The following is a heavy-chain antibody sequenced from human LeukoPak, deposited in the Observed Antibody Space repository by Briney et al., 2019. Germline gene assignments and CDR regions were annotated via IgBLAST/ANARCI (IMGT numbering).Heavy chain of an antibody. CDR2: IYHSGTT. V-gene: IGHV4-30-2*06. Sequence: SETLSLTCSVSGGSISSGAFYWSWIRQSPGKGLEWIGYIYHSGTTNYNPSLQSRVTISLDRSKNQFSLKVRSVTAADTAVYYCASTTGSSIFDNWGQGTLVTVSS. CDR3: ASTTGSSIFDN. D-gene: IGHD1-14*01. J-gene: IGHJ4*02. CDR1: GGSISSGAFY.